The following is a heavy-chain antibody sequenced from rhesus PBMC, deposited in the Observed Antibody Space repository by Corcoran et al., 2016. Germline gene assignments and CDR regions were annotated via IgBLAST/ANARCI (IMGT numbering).Heavy chain of an antibody. D-gene: IGHD4-29*01. J-gene: IGHJ5-2*02. V-gene: IGHV3-16*02. CDR3: TVAALYNSLDV. CDR1: GFTFSNYW. CDR2: IKNKADGGTA. Sequence: EVQLVESGGGLVQPGGSLRLSCAASGFTFSNYWMSWARQAPGKWLDGVGRIKNKADGGTAAYAETVTGRFTISRDDSKNTLYLQMNSLKTEDTAVYYCTVAALYNSLDVWGRGVLVTVSS.